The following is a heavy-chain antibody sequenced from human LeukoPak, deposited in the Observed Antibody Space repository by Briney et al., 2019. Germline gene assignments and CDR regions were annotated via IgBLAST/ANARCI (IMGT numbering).Heavy chain of an antibody. V-gene: IGHV3-33*01. CDR1: GFTFSSYG. Sequence: GGSPRLSCAASGFTFSSYGMHWVRQAPGKGLEWVAVIWYDGSNKCYADSVKGRFTISRDNSKNTLYLQMNSLRAEDTAVYYCARTTVVTPSAFDIWGQGTMVTVSS. J-gene: IGHJ3*02. D-gene: IGHD4-23*01. CDR2: IWYDGSNK. CDR3: ARTTVVTPSAFDI.